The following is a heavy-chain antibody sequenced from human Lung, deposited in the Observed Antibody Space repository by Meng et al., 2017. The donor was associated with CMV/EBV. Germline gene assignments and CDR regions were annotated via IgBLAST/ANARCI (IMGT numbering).Heavy chain of an antibody. CDR2: ISHSGST. D-gene: IGHD2-15*01. J-gene: IGHJ6*02. CDR1: GGFFSGFY. CDR3: ARGMGSPPRSKLLGSRRTRDFYYGLDV. Sequence: SXTXSLXXAVYGGFFSGFYWSWIRQPPGKGLEWIGAISHSGSTNYKPSLKSRVTISVDTSKNQFSLKLNSLTAADTAVYYCARGMGSPPRSKLLGSRRTRDFYYGLDVWXQGTTVTVSS. V-gene: IGHV4-34*01.